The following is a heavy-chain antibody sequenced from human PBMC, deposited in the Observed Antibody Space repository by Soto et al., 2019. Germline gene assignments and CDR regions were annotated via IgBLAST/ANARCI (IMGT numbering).Heavy chain of an antibody. V-gene: IGHV4-38-2*01. D-gene: IGHD3-22*01. Sequence: SETLSLTCAVSGYSISSGYYWGWLRQPPGKGLEWIGSIYYGGSTYYNPSLNSRVTLSIDMTNNHVSLILNSVTAADTAVYYCARVGPWVPYYYDSSPYTFENWFDPWGQGTLVTVSS. CDR2: IYYGGST. CDR3: ARVGPWVPYYYDSSPYTFENWFDP. CDR1: GYSISSGYY. J-gene: IGHJ5*02.